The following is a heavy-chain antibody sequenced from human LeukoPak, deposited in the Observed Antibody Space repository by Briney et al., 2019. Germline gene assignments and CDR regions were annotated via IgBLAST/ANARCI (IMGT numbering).Heavy chain of an antibody. CDR1: GGSISSYY. Sequence: KPSETLSLTCTVSGGSISSYYWSWIRQPPGKGLEWIGSIYHSGSTYYNPSLKSRVTISVDTSKNQFSLKLSSVTAADTAVYYCASEVVVPAAFDYWGQGTLVTVSS. CDR2: IYHSGST. V-gene: IGHV4-38-2*02. CDR3: ASEVVVPAAFDY. D-gene: IGHD2-2*01. J-gene: IGHJ4*02.